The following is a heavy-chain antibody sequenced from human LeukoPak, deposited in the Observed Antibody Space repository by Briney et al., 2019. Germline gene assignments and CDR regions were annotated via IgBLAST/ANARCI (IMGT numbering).Heavy chain of an antibody. CDR1: GGSISSGDYY. J-gene: IGHJ4*02. D-gene: IGHD3-10*01. CDR3: ARERGSYGSGSSSFDY. CDR2: IYYSGST. V-gene: IGHV4-30-4*01. Sequence: PSQTLSLTCTVSGGSISSGDYYWSWIRQPPGKGMEWIGYIYYSGSTYYNPSLKSRVTISVDTSKNQFSLKLSSVTAADTAVYYCARERGSYGSGSSSFDYWGQGTLVTVSS.